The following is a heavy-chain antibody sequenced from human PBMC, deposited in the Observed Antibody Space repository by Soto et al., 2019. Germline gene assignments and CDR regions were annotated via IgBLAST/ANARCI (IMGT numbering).Heavy chain of an antibody. CDR2: INHSGST. V-gene: IGHV4-34*01. Sequence: SENLSLTFDVYGGSISGYYWSWILQPPLKVLEWSGEINHSGSTNYNPSLKSRVTISVDTSKNQFSLKLSYETAADTAVYYCARSVAYYDFWSGPPKSYYYGMDVWGQGTTVTVSS. D-gene: IGHD3-3*01. CDR3: ARSVAYYDFWSGPPKSYYYGMDV. J-gene: IGHJ6*02. CDR1: GGSISGYY.